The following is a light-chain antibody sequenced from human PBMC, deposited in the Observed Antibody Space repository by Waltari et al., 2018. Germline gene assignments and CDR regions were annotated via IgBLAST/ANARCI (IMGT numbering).Light chain of an antibody. V-gene: IGKV3-11*01. CDR3: QQRSSLPLYT. CDR1: QSVSRS. Sequence: EVVLTQSPATLSLFPGERAILSCRASQSVSRSLAWYQQKPGLAPRLPIYDASNRATGIPARFSGSGSGTDFTLTISSLEPEDFAVYYCQQRSSLPLYTFGQGTKLDLK. CDR2: DAS. J-gene: IGKJ2*01.